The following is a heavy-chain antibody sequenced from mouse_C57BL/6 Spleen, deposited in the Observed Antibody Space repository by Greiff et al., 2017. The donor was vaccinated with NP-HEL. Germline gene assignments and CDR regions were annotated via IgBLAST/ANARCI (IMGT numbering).Heavy chain of an antibody. CDR3: APLTGEGPPWFAD. CDR2: IHPNSGST. D-gene: IGHD4-1*01. Sequence: QVQLQQPGAELVKPGASVKLSCKASGYTFTSYWMHWVKQRPGQGLEWIGMIHPNSGSTNYNEKFKSKATLTVDKSSSTAYLQLSSLTSEDSAVDYCAPLTGEGPPWFADWGQGTLVTVSA. CDR1: GYTFTSYW. J-gene: IGHJ3*01. V-gene: IGHV1-64*01.